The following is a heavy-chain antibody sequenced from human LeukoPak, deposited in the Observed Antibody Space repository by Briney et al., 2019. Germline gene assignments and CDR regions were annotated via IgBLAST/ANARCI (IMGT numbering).Heavy chain of an antibody. Sequence: GGSLRLSCAASGFTFSSYAMSWVRQAPGKGLEWVSAISGSGGSTYYADSVKGRFTISGDNSKNTLYLQMNSLRAEDTAVYYCAKAHSSGWYRYNWFDPWGQGTLVTVSS. CDR2: ISGSGGST. CDR3: AKAHSSGWYRYNWFDP. D-gene: IGHD6-19*01. J-gene: IGHJ5*02. V-gene: IGHV3-23*01. CDR1: GFTFSSYA.